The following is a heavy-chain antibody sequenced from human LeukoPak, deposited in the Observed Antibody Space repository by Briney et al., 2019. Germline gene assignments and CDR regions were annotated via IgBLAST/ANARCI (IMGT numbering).Heavy chain of an antibody. CDR3: TEVSPWGGYDLSDY. J-gene: IGHJ4*02. D-gene: IGHD5-12*01. V-gene: IGHV3-73*01. Sequence: GGSLTLSCAASGLTFSGSAIHWVRQASGQGLEWVGLIRTKVNSYATGYAASVKGRFTISRDDSKNTSYLQMNSLKTEDTAIYYCTEVSPWGGYDLSDYWGQGTRVTVSS. CDR1: GLTFSGSA. CDR2: IRTKVNSYAT.